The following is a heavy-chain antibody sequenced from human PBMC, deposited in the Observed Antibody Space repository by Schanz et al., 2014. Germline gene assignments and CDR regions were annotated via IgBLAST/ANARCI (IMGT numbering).Heavy chain of an antibody. CDR1: GFTLSNYA. D-gene: IGHD3-10*01. CDR2: ISGGGGTT. V-gene: IGHV3-23*04. J-gene: IGHJ4*02. Sequence: GQLVESGGGLAQPGGSLRLSCAASGFTLSNYAMSWVRQAPGKGLEWVSAISGGGGTTYYADSVKGRFTISRDNSKNTLYLQMNSLRPEDTAVYYCAKYRGYYRVSGSYRELEYWGQGTLVTVSS. CDR3: AKYRGYYRVSGSYRELEY.